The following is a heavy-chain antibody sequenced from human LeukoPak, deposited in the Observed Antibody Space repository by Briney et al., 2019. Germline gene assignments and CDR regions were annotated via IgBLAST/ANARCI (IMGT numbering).Heavy chain of an antibody. Sequence: ASVTVSCKASGGTFSTYAITWVRQAPGQGLEWMGRILPIFDMANYAQKFQGRVTITADTSTRTAYMELSSLRSDDTAVYYCARDGGWLQTQNHYYYHGMDVWGQGTTVTVSS. CDR2: ILPIFDMA. D-gene: IGHD5-24*01. V-gene: IGHV1-69*04. J-gene: IGHJ6*02. CDR1: GGTFSTYA. CDR3: ARDGGWLQTQNHYYYHGMDV.